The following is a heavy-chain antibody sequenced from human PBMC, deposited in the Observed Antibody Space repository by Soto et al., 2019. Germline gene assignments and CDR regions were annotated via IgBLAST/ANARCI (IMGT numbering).Heavy chain of an antibody. CDR2: IFHSGST. Sequence: SETLSLTCTVSGGSISGYYWSWIRQPPGKGLEWIGEIFHSGSTNYNPSLKSRVTISVDKSKNQFFLDLSSVTAADTAVYYCTTNGYYSLDWWGQRTLVTVSS. V-gene: IGHV4-59*12. D-gene: IGHD1-26*01. CDR3: TTNGYYSLDW. CDR1: GGSISGYY. J-gene: IGHJ4*02.